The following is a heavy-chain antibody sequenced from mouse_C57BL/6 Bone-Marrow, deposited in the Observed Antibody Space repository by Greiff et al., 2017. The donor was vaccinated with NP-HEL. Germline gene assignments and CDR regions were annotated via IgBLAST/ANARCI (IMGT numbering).Heavy chain of an antibody. CDR1: GYIFTSYG. CDR2: IYPRSGNT. J-gene: IGHJ3*01. D-gene: IGHD1-1*01. Sequence: QVQLKESGAELARPGASVKLSCKASGYIFTSYGISWVKQRTGQGLEWIGEIYPRSGNTYYNEKFKGKATLTADKSSSTAYMELRSLTSEDSAVYFCARNYYGSRFAYWGQGTLVTVSA. CDR3: ARNYYGSRFAY. V-gene: IGHV1-81*01.